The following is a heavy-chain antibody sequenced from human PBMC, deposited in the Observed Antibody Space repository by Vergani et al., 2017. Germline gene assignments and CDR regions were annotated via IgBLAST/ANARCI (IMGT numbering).Heavy chain of an antibody. CDR1: GGTFSSYA. V-gene: IGHV1-69*17. Sequence: QVQLVQSGAEVKKPGSSVKVSCKASGGTFSSYAISWVRQAPGKGLEWMGGIIPIFGIANYAQKFKGRVTITADKSTSTAYMERSSLRSEDTAVYYCARDGDYYGSGKRNMFDYWGQGTLVTVSS. J-gene: IGHJ4*02. CDR2: IIPIFGIA. D-gene: IGHD3-10*01. CDR3: ARDGDYYGSGKRNMFDY.